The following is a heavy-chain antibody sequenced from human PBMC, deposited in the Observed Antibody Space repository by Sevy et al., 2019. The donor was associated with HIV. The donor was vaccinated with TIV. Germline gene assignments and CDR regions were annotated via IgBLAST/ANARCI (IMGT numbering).Heavy chain of an antibody. CDR2: ISAYNRNT. J-gene: IGHJ3*02. D-gene: IGHD6-13*01. CDR3: ARDVHHLTASGVPHDAFDI. Sequence: ASVKVSCKASGYTFTSYGISWVRQAPGQGLEWMGWISAYNRNTNYAQKLQGRVTMITDTSTSTAYMELRSLRSDDTAGYHCARDVHHLTASGVPHDAFDIWGQGTQVSVSS. V-gene: IGHV1-18*01. CDR1: GYTFTSYG.